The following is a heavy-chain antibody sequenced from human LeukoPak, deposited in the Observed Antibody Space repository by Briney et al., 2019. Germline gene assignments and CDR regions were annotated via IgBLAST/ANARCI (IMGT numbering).Heavy chain of an antibody. D-gene: IGHD3-16*01. V-gene: IGHV3-21*01. Sequence: GGSLSLSCAASGFTFSSYAMSWVRQAPGQGLEWVSSISSSSSYIYYADSVKGRFTISRDNATNSLYLQMNSLRAEDTAVYYCARPSYYDYIWGSYRQRYRQHAFDIWGQGTMVTVSS. CDR3: ARPSYYDYIWGSYRQRYRQHAFDI. J-gene: IGHJ3*02. CDR1: GFTFSSYA. CDR2: ISSSSSYI.